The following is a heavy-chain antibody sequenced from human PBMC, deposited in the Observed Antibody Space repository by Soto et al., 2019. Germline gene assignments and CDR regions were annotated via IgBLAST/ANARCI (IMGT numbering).Heavy chain of an antibody. CDR2: ISASGGIA. CDR1: GFTFSSYA. D-gene: IGHD1-1*01. Sequence: GGSLRFSCAASGFTFSSYAMSWVRQAPGKGLEWVSVISASGGIARYADSVKGRFTISRDNSKNTLYVQMDSLRAEDTALYYCAASRTATTIRYAFDIWGQGTMVTVSS. V-gene: IGHV3-23*01. CDR3: AASRTATTIRYAFDI. J-gene: IGHJ3*02.